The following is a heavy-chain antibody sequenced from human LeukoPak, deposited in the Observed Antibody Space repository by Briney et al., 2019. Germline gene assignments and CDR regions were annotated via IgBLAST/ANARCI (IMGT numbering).Heavy chain of an antibody. D-gene: IGHD6-13*01. CDR2: IYYSGTT. CDR3: ARHSSNWYVDWFDP. V-gene: IGHV4-59*08. CDR1: GGSISGYY. Sequence: PSETLSLTCTVSGGSISGYYWSWIRQPPGKGLEWIGYIYYSGTTNYNPSLKSRVTISVDTSKNQFSLKLSSVTAADTAVYYCARHSSNWYVDWFDPWGQGTLVTVSS. J-gene: IGHJ5*02.